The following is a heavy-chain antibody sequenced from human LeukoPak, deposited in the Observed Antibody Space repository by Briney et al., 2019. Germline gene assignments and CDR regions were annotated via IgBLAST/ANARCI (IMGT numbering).Heavy chain of an antibody. Sequence: PGGSLRLSCAASGFTFSSYWMHWVRQAPGKGLVWVSRINSDGSSTSYADSVKGRFTISRDNAKNTLYLQMDSLRAEDTTVYYCANSGGSGWYEYYFDYWGQGTLVTVSS. J-gene: IGHJ4*02. CDR1: GFTFSSYW. D-gene: IGHD6-19*01. CDR2: INSDGSST. V-gene: IGHV3-74*01. CDR3: ANSGGSGWYEYYFDY.